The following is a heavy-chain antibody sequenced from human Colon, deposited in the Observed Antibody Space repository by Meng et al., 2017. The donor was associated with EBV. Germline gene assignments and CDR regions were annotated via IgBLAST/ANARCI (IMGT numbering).Heavy chain of an antibody. V-gene: IGHV4-34*01. J-gene: IGHJ5*02. CDR3: ARASYGSGSPLGESWFDP. CDR2: INHSGST. Sequence: QVQLQELGGGVLNPFESRSLTCAVYCGSFRGYYWNWNRQPPGKGLEWIGEINHSGSTNYNPSLKSRVTISVDTSKNQFSLKLSSVTAADTAVYYCARASYGSGSPLGESWFDPWGQGTLVTVSS. CDR1: CGSFRGYY. D-gene: IGHD3-10*01.